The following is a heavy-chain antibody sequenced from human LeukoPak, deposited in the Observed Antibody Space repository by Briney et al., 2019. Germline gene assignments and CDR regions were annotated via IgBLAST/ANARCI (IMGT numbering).Heavy chain of an antibody. D-gene: IGHD1-26*01. CDR2: IVSYGAVT. CDR1: GFTFGNYV. V-gene: IGHV3-23*01. Sequence: GGSLRLSCAASGFTFGNYVMNWVRQAPGKGPEWVSSIVSYGAVTYYAESLKGRFIISRDNSKDTVYLQMNSLRAEDTAVYYCAKCLSPTRSPYCMDVWGKGTTVTVSS. CDR3: AKCLSPTRSPYCMDV. J-gene: IGHJ6*03.